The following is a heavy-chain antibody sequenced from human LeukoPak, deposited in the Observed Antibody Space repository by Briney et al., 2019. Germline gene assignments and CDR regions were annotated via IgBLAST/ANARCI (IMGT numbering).Heavy chain of an antibody. CDR3: ARASDFGDYVWGSYRYTPGYFDY. Sequence: PGGSLRLSCAASGFTFSSYWMSWVRQAPGKGLEWVANIKQDGSEKYYVDSVKGRFTISRDNAKNSLYLQMNSLRAEDTAVYYCARASDFGDYVWGSYRYTPGYFDYWGQGTLVTVSS. D-gene: IGHD3-16*02. CDR2: IKQDGSEK. CDR1: GFTFSSYW. J-gene: IGHJ4*02. V-gene: IGHV3-7*01.